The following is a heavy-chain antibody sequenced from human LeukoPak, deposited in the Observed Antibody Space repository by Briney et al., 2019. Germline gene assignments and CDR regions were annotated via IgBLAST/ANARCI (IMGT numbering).Heavy chain of an antibody. CDR3: ARESGRAAAGSDY. J-gene: IGHJ4*02. CDR1: GFTFSSYG. D-gene: IGHD6-13*01. Sequence: GGSLRLSCAASGFTFSSYGMHWVRQAPGKGLEWVAVIWYDGSNKYYADSVKGRFTISRDNSKNTLYLQMNSLRAEDTAVYYCARESGRAAAGSDYWGQGTLVTVSS. CDR2: IWYDGSNK. V-gene: IGHV3-33*01.